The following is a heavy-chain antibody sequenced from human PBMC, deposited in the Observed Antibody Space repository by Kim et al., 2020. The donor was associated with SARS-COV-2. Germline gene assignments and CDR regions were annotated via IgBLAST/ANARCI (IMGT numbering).Heavy chain of an antibody. CDR2: IYSGGTT. CDR3: ARVVTGWTYFDY. V-gene: IGHV3-53*01. CDR1: GFTVSTNY. Sequence: GGSLRLSCAVSGFTVSTNYMTWVRQAPGKGLEWVSVIYSGGTTYYADSMKGRFTISRDNSKNTLYLQMNSLRAEDTAVYYCARVVTGWTYFDYWGQGTLVTVSS. D-gene: IGHD6-19*01. J-gene: IGHJ4*02.